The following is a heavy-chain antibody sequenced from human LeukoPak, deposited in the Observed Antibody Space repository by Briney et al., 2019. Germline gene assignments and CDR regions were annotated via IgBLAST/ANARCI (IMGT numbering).Heavy chain of an antibody. CDR3: ARGDYDDSGGWYFDL. J-gene: IGHJ2*01. D-gene: IGHD3-3*01. CDR2: IYHSGST. CDR1: GGSIISGNW. Sequence: PSETLSLTCAVSGGSIISGNWWSWVRQPPGKGLEWIGEIYHSGSTNCNPSLKSRVTISVDKSKNQFSLKLSSVTAADTAVYYCARGDYDDSGGWYFDLWGRGTLVTVSS. V-gene: IGHV4-4*02.